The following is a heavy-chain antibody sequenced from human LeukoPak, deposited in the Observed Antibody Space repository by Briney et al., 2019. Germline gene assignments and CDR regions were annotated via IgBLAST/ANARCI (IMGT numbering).Heavy chain of an antibody. Sequence: PAETLSLTCTVSGDSFSSSSSSWGWNRQPPEKGLEWIGNVYHSGSTYYNPSLMSRVTISVDTSKKQFSLKLSSVTAADTAVYYCVRLYDSGGLYFYYYMDVWGKGTTVTVSS. CDR1: GDSFSSSSSS. V-gene: IGHV4-39*01. CDR3: VRLYDSGGLYFYYYMDV. J-gene: IGHJ6*03. D-gene: IGHD3-22*01. CDR2: VYHSGST.